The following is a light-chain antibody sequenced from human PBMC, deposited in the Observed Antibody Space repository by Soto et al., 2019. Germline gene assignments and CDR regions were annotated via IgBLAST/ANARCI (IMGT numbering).Light chain of an antibody. CDR2: TES. CDR1: QTIGSY. V-gene: IGKV1-39*01. Sequence: DIQMTQSPSSLSASVGDRVSITCRASQTIGSYVNWYQQKLGKAPKLLIYTESSLQSGVPSRFSGSGSGTDFTLTISSLQPEDFAIYYCQQSNTTPWTFGQGTKVEIK. CDR3: QQSNTTPWT. J-gene: IGKJ1*01.